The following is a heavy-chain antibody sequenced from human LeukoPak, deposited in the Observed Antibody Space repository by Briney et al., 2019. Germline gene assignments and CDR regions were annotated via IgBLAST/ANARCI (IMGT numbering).Heavy chain of an antibody. Sequence: PGGSLRLSCAASGFTFSSHWMGWVRQAPGKGLEWVANIHEAGSDKSYVDSVKGRFTISRDNAGNSLYLQMNGLRAEDTAVYYCARDIPRSGSYEFDSWGQGTLVTVSS. J-gene: IGHJ4*02. CDR3: ARDIPRSGSYEFDS. V-gene: IGHV3-7*01. CDR2: IHEAGSDK. CDR1: GFTFSSHW. D-gene: IGHD1-26*01.